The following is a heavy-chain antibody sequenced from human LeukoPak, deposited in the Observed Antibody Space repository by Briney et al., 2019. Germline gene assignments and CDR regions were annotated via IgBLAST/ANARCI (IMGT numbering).Heavy chain of an antibody. CDR3: ARARCGGDCYALDY. D-gene: IGHD2-21*02. CDR1: GFTFSSYG. J-gene: IGHJ4*02. V-gene: IGHV3-33*08. CDR2: IWYDGSNK. Sequence: GGSLILSCAPSGFTFSSYGMHWVRQAPGKGLEWVAVIWYDGSNKYYADSVKGRFTISRDNSKNTLYLQMNSLRAEDTAVYYCARARCGGDCYALDYWGQGTLVTVSS.